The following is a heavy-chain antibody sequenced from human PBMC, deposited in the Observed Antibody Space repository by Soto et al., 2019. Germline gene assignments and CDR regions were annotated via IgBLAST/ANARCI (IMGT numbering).Heavy chain of an antibody. CDR1: GGSISSYY. CDR2: IYYSGST. CDR3: ARDNSGLGYCSSTSCLGLDWFDP. J-gene: IGHJ5*02. Sequence: KSSETLSLTCTVSGGSISSYYWSWIRQPPGKGLEWIGYIYYSGSTNYNPSLKSRVTISVDTSKNQFSLKLSSVTAADTAVYYCARDNSGLGYCSSTSCLGLDWFDPWGQGTLVTVSS. D-gene: IGHD2-2*01. V-gene: IGHV4-59*01.